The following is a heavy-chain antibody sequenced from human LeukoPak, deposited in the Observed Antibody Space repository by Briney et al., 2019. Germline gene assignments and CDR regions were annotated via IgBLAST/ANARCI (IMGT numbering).Heavy chain of an antibody. D-gene: IGHD5-18*01. CDR2: ISGSGSST. CDR1: GFTFTNYA. CDR3: AKDSASYGRFDY. V-gene: IGHV3-23*01. Sequence: GGSLRLSCAASGFTFTNYAMSWVRQAPGKGLEWVSVISGSGSSTYYADSVKGRFTISRDDSKNTLYLQMSSLRAEDTAVYFCAKDSASYGRFDYWGQGTLVTVSS. J-gene: IGHJ4*02.